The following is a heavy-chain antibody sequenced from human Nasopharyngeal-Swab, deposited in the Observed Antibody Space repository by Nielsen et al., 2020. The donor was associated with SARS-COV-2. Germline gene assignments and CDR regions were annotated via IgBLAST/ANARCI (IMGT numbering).Heavy chain of an antibody. Sequence: GGSLRLSCAASGFTFDDYAMHWVRQAPGKGLEWVSGISWNSGSIGYADSVKGRFTISRDNAKNSLYLQMNSLRAEDTAVYYCARDFRSVNFYYYYYGMDVWGQGTTVTVSS. CDR1: GFTFDDYA. V-gene: IGHV3-9*01. J-gene: IGHJ6*02. CDR3: ARDFRSVNFYYYYYGMDV. CDR2: ISWNSGSI. D-gene: IGHD1-20*01.